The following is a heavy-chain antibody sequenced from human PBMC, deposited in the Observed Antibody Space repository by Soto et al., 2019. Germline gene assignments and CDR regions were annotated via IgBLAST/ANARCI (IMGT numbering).Heavy chain of an antibody. CDR2: INHSGST. CDR1: GGSFSGYD. CDR3: ARMFIAAAGTVAFDI. D-gene: IGHD6-13*01. Sequence: SETLSLTCAVDGGSFSGYDWSWIRPPPGKGLEWIGEINHSGSTNYNPSLKSRVTISVDTSKNQFSLKLSSVTAADTAVYYCARMFIAAAGTVAFDIWGQGTMVTVSS. V-gene: IGHV4-34*01. J-gene: IGHJ3*02.